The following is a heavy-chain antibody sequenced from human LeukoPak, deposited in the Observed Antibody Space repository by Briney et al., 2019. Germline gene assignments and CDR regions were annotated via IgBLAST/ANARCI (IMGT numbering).Heavy chain of an antibody. CDR3: ATAAYDSGSYIVNHDY. CDR2: IYRDDTT. V-gene: IGHV3-53*01. CDR1: GFIVSTNY. D-gene: IGHD3-22*01. J-gene: IGHJ4*02. Sequence: HPGGSLRLSCAASGFIVSTNYMSWVRQAPGQGLEWVSVIYRDDTTYYADSVKGRFTISRDNSKNTLYLQMSSLRAEDTAVYYCATAAYDSGSYIVNHDYWGQGTLVTVSS.